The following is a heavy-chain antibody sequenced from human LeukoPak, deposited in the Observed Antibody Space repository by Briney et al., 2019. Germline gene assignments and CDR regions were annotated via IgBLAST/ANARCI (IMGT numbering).Heavy chain of an antibody. CDR1: GGTFSSYA. J-gene: IGHJ4*02. V-gene: IGHV1-69*05. Sequence: SVKVSCKASGGTFSSYAISWVRQAPGQGLEWMGRIIPIFGTANYAQKFQGRVTITTDESTSTAYMELSSLRSEDTAVYYCARAAWGGSGYYDVPFEYWGQGTLVTVSS. CDR2: IIPIFGTA. CDR3: ARAAWGGSGYYDVPFEY. D-gene: IGHD3-22*01.